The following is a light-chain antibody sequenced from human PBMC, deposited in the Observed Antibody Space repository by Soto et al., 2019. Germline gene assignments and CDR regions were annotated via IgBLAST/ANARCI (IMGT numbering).Light chain of an antibody. V-gene: IGKV3-15*01. J-gene: IGKJ4*01. CDR3: LQHNSYPLT. CDR1: QSVSSD. Sequence: IVMTQSPATLSVSPGERATLSCRASQSVSSDLAWYQQKPGQAPRLLIYGASTRPTGIPSRFSGSGSGTEFTLTISSLQPEDFATYYCLQHNSYPLTFGGGTKVDIK. CDR2: GAS.